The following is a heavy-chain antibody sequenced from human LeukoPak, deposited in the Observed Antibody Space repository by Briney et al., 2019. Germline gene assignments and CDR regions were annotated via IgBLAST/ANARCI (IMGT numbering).Heavy chain of an antibody. CDR1: GYSFTSYW. D-gene: IGHD5-18*01. CDR2: IYPGDSDT. V-gene: IGHV5-51*01. CDR3: ARLGIVDTAMVNWFDP. Sequence: GESLKISCKGSGYSFTSYWIGWVRHMPGKGLEWMGIIYPGDSDTSSNPSFQGQVTISADKSISTAYLQWTSLKASDTAMYYCARLGIVDTAMVNWFDPWGQGTLVTVSS. J-gene: IGHJ5*02.